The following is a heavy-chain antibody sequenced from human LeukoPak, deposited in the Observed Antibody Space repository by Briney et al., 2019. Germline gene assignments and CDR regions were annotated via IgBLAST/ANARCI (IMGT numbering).Heavy chain of an antibody. CDR3: ARVGVGGGRFDS. V-gene: IGHV3-48*01. CDR1: GFNFSTYS. Sequence: PGGSLRLSCAASGFNFSTYSINWVRQAPGKGLEWVSYISSSSSTIYYADSVKGRITISRDNAKNSLYLQMNSLRAEDTDVYYCARVGVGGGRFDSWGQGTLVTVSS. D-gene: IGHD3-3*01. CDR2: ISSSSSTI. J-gene: IGHJ4*02.